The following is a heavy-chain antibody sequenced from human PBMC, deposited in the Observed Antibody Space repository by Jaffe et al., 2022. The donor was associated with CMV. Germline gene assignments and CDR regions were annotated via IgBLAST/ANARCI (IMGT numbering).Heavy chain of an antibody. CDR1: GGSISSYY. CDR2: IYYSGST. CDR3: ARQYYYDSSGYYDPRYYYYMDV. V-gene: IGHV4-59*08. Sequence: QVQLQESGPGLVKPSETLSLTCTVSGGSISSYYWSWIRQPPGKGLEWIGYIYYSGSTNYNPSLKSRVTISVDTSKNQFSLKLSSVTAADTAVYYCARQYYYDSSGYYDPRYYYYMDVWGKGTTVTVSS. J-gene: IGHJ6*03. D-gene: IGHD3-22*01.